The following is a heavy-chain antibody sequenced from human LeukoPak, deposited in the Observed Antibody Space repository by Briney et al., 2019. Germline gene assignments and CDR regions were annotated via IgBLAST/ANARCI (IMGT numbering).Heavy chain of an antibody. D-gene: IGHD2-21*02. J-gene: IGHJ4*02. CDR2: IKSKTDGGTT. V-gene: IGHV3-15*01. CDR3: TTVCCGGDSAHY. Sequence: GGSLRLSCEASGFTFSNAWMSWVRQPPGKGLEWVGRIKSKTDGGTTDYAAPVKGRFTISRDDSKNTVYLQMNSLKTEDTAVYYCTTVCCGGDSAHYWGQGTLATVSS. CDR1: GFTFSNAW.